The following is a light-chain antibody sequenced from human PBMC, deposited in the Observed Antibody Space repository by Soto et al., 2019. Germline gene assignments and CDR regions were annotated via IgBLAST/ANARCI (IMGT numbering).Light chain of an antibody. Sequence: DIVMTQSPLSLPVTPGEPASISCRSSQSLVHSNGYNYLDWYLQKPGQSPQLLIYLGSNRASGVPDRFSGSGSGTDFTLKISRVEAEDVGVYYCMQALQTSWTFGQGTKVDI. V-gene: IGKV2-28*01. CDR2: LGS. CDR3: MQALQTSWT. J-gene: IGKJ1*01. CDR1: QSLVHSNGYNY.